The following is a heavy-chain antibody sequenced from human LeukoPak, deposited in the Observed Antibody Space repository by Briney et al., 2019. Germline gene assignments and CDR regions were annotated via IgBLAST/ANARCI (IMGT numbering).Heavy chain of an antibody. CDR1: GGSISSYY. CDR2: IYYSGST. J-gene: IGHJ3*02. CDR3: ARDSSGWYYAFDI. Sequence: PSETLSLTCTVSGGSISSYYWSWFRQPPGKGLEWIGYIYYSGSTNYNPSLKSRVTISVDTSKNQFSLKLSSVTAADTAVYYCARDSSGWYYAFDIWGQGTMVTVSS. D-gene: IGHD6-19*01. V-gene: IGHV4-59*01.